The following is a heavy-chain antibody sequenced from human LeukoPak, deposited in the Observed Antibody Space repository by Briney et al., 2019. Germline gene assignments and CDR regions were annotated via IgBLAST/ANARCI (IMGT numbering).Heavy chain of an antibody. CDR1: GGSFSGYY. CDR2: INHSGST. Sequence: SETLSLTCAVYGGSFSGYYWSWIRQPPGKGLEWIGEINHSGSTNYNPSLKSRVTISVDTSKNQFSLKLSSVTAADTAVYYCARRRAITMVRGGPIAYWGQGTLVTVPS. D-gene: IGHD3-10*01. V-gene: IGHV4-34*01. CDR3: ARRRAITMVRGGPIAY. J-gene: IGHJ4*02.